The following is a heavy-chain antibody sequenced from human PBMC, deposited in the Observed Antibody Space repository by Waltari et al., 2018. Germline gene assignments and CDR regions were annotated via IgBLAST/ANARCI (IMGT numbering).Heavy chain of an antibody. Sequence: QVRLQESGPGLVKPSQTLSLTCTVSGGSISIGRYYWSWIRQHPRRGLEWIGYIFYSGYTYSNPSLKSRVTISVDTSKNQFSLKLTSVTAADTAVYYCARIYGSGSPIPSVDYWGQGTLVTVSS. D-gene: IGHD3-10*01. CDR3: ARIYGSGSPIPSVDY. J-gene: IGHJ4*02. CDR2: IFYSGYT. V-gene: IGHV4-31*03. CDR1: GGSISIGRYY.